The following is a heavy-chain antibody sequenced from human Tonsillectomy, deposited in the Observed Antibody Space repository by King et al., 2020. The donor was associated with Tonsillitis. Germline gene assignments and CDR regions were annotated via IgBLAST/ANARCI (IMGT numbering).Heavy chain of an antibody. Sequence: HVQLQESGPGLVKTSETLSLTCTVSGGSISSYYWSWIRQPPGKGLEWIGYIYYSGSTNYNPSLSSRVTISVDTSKNQFSLKLSSVTAADTAVYYCARHLQRWSANYYYYYMDVWGKGTTVTVSS. D-gene: IGHD4-23*01. V-gene: IGHV4-59*08. CDR2: IYYSGST. J-gene: IGHJ6*03. CDR3: ARHLQRWSANYYYYYMDV. CDR1: GGSISSYY.